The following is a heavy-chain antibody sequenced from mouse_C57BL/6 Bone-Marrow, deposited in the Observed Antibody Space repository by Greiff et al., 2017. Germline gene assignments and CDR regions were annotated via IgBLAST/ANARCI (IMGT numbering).Heavy chain of an antibody. CDR1: GYTFTSYG. Sequence: QVQLQQSGAELARPGASVKLSCKASGYTFTSYGISWVKQRTGQGLEWIGEIYPRSGNTYYNEKFKGKATLTADKSSSTAYMELRSLTSEDSAVYFCARVDYGSSFFDVWGTGTTVTVSS. CDR2: IYPRSGNT. V-gene: IGHV1-81*01. D-gene: IGHD1-1*01. J-gene: IGHJ1*03. CDR3: ARVDYGSSFFDV.